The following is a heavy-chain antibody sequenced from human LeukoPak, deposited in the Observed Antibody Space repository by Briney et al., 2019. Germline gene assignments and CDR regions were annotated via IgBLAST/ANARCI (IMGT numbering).Heavy chain of an antibody. V-gene: IGHV4-4*07. CDR2: IHTSGST. CDR3: ARTLSGYSYDNWFDP. Sequence: SETLSLTCTVSAGSISSYYWSWIRQPAGKGLEYIGRIHTSGSTNYNPSLKRRVTISVDTPKNQFSLKLSSVTAADTAVYYCARTLSGYSYDNWFDPWGQGTLVTVSS. CDR1: AGSISSYY. D-gene: IGHD5-18*01. J-gene: IGHJ5*02.